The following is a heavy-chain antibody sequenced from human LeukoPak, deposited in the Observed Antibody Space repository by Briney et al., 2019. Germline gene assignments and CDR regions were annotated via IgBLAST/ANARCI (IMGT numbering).Heavy chain of an antibody. CDR2: IYYSGST. CDR1: GGSISSYY. D-gene: IGHD2-8*01. V-gene: IGHV4-59*08. Sequence: PSETLSLTCTVSGGSISSYYWSGIRQPPGKGLEWIGYIYYSGSTNYNPSLMSRVTISVDTSKNQFSLKLSSVTAADTAVYYCARHGILYKGGDFDYWGQGTLVTVSS. J-gene: IGHJ4*02. CDR3: ARHGILYKGGDFDY.